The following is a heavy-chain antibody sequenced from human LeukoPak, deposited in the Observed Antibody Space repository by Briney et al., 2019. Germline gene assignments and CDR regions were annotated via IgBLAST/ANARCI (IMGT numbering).Heavy chain of an antibody. CDR3: ARHALDQYYFDY. Sequence: GGSLRLSCAASGFTFSSYGMHWVRQAPGKGLEWVAVISYDGSNKYYADSVKGRFTISRDNSKNTLYLQMNSLRAEDTAVYYCARHALDQYYFDYWGQGTLVTVSS. J-gene: IGHJ4*02. D-gene: IGHD3-16*01. CDR1: GFTFSSYG. V-gene: IGHV3-30*03. CDR2: ISYDGSNK.